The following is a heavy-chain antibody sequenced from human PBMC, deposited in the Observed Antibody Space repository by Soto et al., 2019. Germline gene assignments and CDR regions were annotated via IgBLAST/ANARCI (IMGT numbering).Heavy chain of an antibody. CDR2: IKSKTDGGTT. Sequence: GGSLRLSCAASGFTFSNAWMNWVRQAPGKGLEWVGRIKSKTDGGTTDYAAPVKGRFTISRDDSKNTLYLQMNSLKTEDTAVYYCITDPNYDFWSGPDLGFHYGMDVWGQGTTVTVSS. J-gene: IGHJ6*02. CDR3: ITDPNYDFWSGPDLGFHYGMDV. V-gene: IGHV3-15*07. CDR1: GFTFSNAW. D-gene: IGHD3-3*01.